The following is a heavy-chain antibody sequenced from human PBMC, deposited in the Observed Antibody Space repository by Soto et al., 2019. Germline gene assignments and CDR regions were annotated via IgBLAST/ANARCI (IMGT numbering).Heavy chain of an antibody. CDR3: ARHGGYFGIDNWLEF. CDR1: GFTFTTTF. V-gene: IGHV5-51*01. D-gene: IGHD3-9*01. CDR2: IYPVDSDT. J-gene: IGHJ5*01. Sequence: GDALKISCNTAGFTFTTTFIGVGRQMPGKGLELMGVIYPVDSDTRYYPSFQGQVTISADKSISTTFLQWSSLTASDTAIYYCARHGGYFGIDNWLEFWGKGNMVNVSS.